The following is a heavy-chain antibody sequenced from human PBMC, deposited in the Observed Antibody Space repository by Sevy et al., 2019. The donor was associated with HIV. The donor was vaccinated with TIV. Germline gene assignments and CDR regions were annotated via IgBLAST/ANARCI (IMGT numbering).Heavy chain of an antibody. V-gene: IGHV3-30-3*01. Sequence: GGSLRLSCAASGFTFSSYAMHWVRQAPGKGLEWVAVISYDGSNKYYADSVKGRFTISRDNSKNTLYLQMNSLRAEDTAVYYCARDASGGGSCYFDYWGQGTLVTVSS. CDR1: GFTFSSYA. J-gene: IGHJ4*02. CDR2: ISYDGSNK. CDR3: ARDASGGGSCYFDY. D-gene: IGHD2-15*01.